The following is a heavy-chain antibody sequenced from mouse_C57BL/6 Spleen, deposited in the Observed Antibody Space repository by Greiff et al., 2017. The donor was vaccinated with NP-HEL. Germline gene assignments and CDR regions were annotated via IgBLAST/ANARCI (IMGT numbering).Heavy chain of an antibody. D-gene: IGHD2-4*01. CDR2: IYPRSGNT. CDR3: ARLREDYDGFEY. V-gene: IGHV1-81*01. Sequence: QVQLQQSGAELARPGASVKLSCKASGYTFTSYGISWVKQRTGQGLEWIGEIYPRSGNTYYNEKFKGKATLTADKSSSTAYMELRSLTSEDSAVYFCARLREDYDGFEYWGQGTLVTVSA. J-gene: IGHJ3*01. CDR1: GYTFTSYG.